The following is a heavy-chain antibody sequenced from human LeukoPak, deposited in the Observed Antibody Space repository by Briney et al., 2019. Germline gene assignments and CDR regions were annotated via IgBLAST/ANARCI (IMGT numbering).Heavy chain of an antibody. J-gene: IGHJ4*02. D-gene: IGHD6-19*01. Sequence: GGSLRLSCTASGFTFGDYAMSWVRQAPGKGLEWVGFIRSKAYGGTTEYAASVKGRFTISRDDSKSIAYLQMNSLKTEDAAVYYCTRDRLAGTYWGQGTLVTVSS. CDR2: IRSKAYGGTT. CDR1: GFTFGDYA. V-gene: IGHV3-49*04. CDR3: TRDRLAGTY.